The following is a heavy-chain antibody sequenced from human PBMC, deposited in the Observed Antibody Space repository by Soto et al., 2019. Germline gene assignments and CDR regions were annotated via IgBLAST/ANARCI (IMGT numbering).Heavy chain of an antibody. V-gene: IGHV3-48*02. D-gene: IGHD5-18*01. CDR3: ALRGDTYGFDY. CDR1: GFTFSSYG. Sequence: EVQLVESGGGLVQPGGSLRLSCAASGFTFSSYGMNWVRQAPGNGLEWVSYISSSGSPIYYADSVKGRFTISRDNAKNSLFLQMNSLGDEDTAVYYCALRGDTYGFDYWGQGTLVTVSS. CDR2: ISSSGSPI. J-gene: IGHJ4*02.